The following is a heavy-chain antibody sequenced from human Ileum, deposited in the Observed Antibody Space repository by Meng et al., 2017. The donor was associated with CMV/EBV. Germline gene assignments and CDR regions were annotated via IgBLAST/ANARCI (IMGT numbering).Heavy chain of an antibody. V-gene: IGHV4-34*01. CDR1: GGSFYGYY. CDR2: INHSGSA. J-gene: IGHJ6*02. CDR3: AGAYALYYNYYGMDV. D-gene: IGHD3-16*01. Sequence: YGGSFYGYYLRWIRQPQGEGLEWIGEINHSGSAAYNPSLKCRVTISVDTSKSQFSLNLSSVTAADTAVYYCAGAYALYYNYYGMDVWGQGTTVTVSS.